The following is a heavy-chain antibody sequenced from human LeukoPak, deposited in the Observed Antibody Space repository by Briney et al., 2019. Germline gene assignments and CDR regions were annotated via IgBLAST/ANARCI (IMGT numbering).Heavy chain of an antibody. CDR2: INTNTGNP. V-gene: IGHV7-4-1*02. CDR3: ARAEELYYSDSSDYYPYYFDY. CDR1: GYTFTTYA. Sequence: ASVKVSCKASGYTFTTYAMNWVRQAPGQGLEWMGWINTNTGNPTYAQGFTGRFVFSLDTSVSTAYLQISSLKAEDTAVYYCARAEELYYSDSSDYYPYYFDYWGQGTLVTVSS. D-gene: IGHD3-22*01. J-gene: IGHJ4*02.